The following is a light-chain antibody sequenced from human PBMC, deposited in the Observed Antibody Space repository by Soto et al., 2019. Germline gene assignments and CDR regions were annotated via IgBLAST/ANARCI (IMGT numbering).Light chain of an antibody. CDR1: QSISSW. CDR3: QQYNSYSLT. J-gene: IGKJ4*01. V-gene: IGKV1-5*01. CDR2: DAS. Sequence: DIQITQYPSTLSASVGDRVTITCRASQSISSWVAWYQQKPGKAPKRLIYDASSLESGVPSRFSGSGFGTEFTLTICSLQPDEFATYYGQQYNSYSLTFRGGTKVEIK.